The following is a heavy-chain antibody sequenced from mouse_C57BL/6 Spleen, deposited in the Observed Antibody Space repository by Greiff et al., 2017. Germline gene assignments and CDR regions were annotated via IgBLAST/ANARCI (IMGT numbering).Heavy chain of an antibody. D-gene: IGHD2-12*01. J-gene: IGHJ3*01. CDR3: ARGVNYNYDPSFAY. CDR2: FHPYDDDT. CDR1: GYTFTTYP. Sequence: QVQLQQSGAELVKPGASVKMSCKASGYTFTTYPIEWMKQNPGKSLEWIGNFHPYDDDTKYNEKFKGKATLTVEKSSSTVYLELSRITSDDSAVYYCARGVNYNYDPSFAYWGQGTLVTVSA. V-gene: IGHV1-47*01.